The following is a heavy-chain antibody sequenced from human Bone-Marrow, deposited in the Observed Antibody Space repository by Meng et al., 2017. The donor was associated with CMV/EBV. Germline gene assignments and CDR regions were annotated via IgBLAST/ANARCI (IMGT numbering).Heavy chain of an antibody. CDR3: ARSGSGGGAFDI. CDR1: GFTFSSYS. J-gene: IGHJ3*02. D-gene: IGHD2-15*01. CDR2: ISSSSSYI. Sequence: GESLKISCAASGFTFSSYSMNWVRQAQGKGLEWVSSISSSSSYIYYADSVKGRFTISRDNAKNSLYLQMNSLRDEDTAVYYCARSGSGGGAFDIWGQGTRVTVSS. V-gene: IGHV3-21*01.